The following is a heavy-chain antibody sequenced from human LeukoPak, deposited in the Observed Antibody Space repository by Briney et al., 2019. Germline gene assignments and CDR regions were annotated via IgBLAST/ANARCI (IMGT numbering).Heavy chain of an antibody. V-gene: IGHV1-46*01. J-gene: IGHJ4*02. CDR2: IYPRDGST. Sequence: ASVKVSCKASVYTFTSNYIHWERQAPGQGLEWMGMIYPRDGSTSYAQKFQGRVTVTRDTSTSTVHMELSGLRSEDTAVYYCARDQEGFDYWGQGTLVTVSS. CDR1: VYTFTSNY. CDR3: ARDQEGFDY.